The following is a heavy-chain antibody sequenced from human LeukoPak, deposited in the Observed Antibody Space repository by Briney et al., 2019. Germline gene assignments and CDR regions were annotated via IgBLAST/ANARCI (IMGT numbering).Heavy chain of an antibody. Sequence: SVKVSCKASGGTFSSYAISWVRQAPGQGLEWMGGIIPIFGTANYAQKFQGRVTITTDESTSTAYMELSSLRSEDTAVYYCARAGDCSSTSCRHTGSYLYYFDYWGQGTLVTVSS. D-gene: IGHD2-2*01. J-gene: IGHJ4*02. CDR2: IIPIFGTA. CDR1: GGTFSSYA. CDR3: ARAGDCSSTSCRHTGSYLYYFDY. V-gene: IGHV1-69*05.